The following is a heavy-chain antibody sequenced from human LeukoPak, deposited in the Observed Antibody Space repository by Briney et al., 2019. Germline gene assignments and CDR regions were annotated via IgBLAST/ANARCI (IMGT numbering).Heavy chain of an antibody. Sequence: GGSLRLSCAASGFTFSSYSMNWVRQAPGKGLEWVSYISSSSNTIYYADSVKGRFTISRDNAKNSLYLQMNSLRDEDTAVYYCARNLNIPQWSPSFDYWGQGTLATVSS. V-gene: IGHV3-48*02. D-gene: IGHD6-19*01. CDR1: GFTFSSYS. J-gene: IGHJ4*02. CDR3: ARNLNIPQWSPSFDY. CDR2: ISSSSNTI.